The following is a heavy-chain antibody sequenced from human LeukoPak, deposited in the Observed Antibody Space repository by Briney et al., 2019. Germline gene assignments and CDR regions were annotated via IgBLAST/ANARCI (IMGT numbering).Heavy chain of an antibody. Sequence: ASVKVSCKASGHTFTGYYMHWVRQAPGQGLEWMGWINLNSGGTNYAQKFQGRVTMTEDTSTDTAYMELSSLRSEDTAVYYCATDFRVGDRDYWGQGTLVTVSS. CDR3: ATDFRVGDRDY. V-gene: IGHV1-2*02. D-gene: IGHD3-3*01. CDR1: GHTFTGYY. CDR2: INLNSGGT. J-gene: IGHJ4*02.